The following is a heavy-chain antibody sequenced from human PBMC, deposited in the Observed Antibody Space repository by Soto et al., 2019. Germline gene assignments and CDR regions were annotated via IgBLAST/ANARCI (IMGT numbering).Heavy chain of an antibody. Sequence: PGGSLRLSCAASGFTFSSYIMNWVRQAPGKGLEWVSSISSSSSYIYYADSVKGRFTISRDNSKNTLYLQMNSLRAEDTVVYYCARNLDYGDEDAFDIWGQGTMVTVSS. CDR1: GFTFSSYI. D-gene: IGHD4-17*01. CDR3: ARNLDYGDEDAFDI. J-gene: IGHJ3*02. CDR2: ISSSSSYI. V-gene: IGHV3-21*01.